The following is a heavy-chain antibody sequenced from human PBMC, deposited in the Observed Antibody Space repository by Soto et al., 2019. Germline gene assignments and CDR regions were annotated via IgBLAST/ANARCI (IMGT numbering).Heavy chain of an antibody. CDR1: GFNFRSYW. Sequence: PEGSLRLSCVASGFNFRSYWMTWVRQVPGKGLEWVANINQDGSEKYYADSVKGRFTISRDNSKNTLHLQMNSLRGEDTAIYDCARAAYNSKWNWLDPWGQGTLVTVSS. V-gene: IGHV3-7*01. J-gene: IGHJ5*02. CDR3: ARAAYNSKWNWLDP. D-gene: IGHD2-21*01. CDR2: INQDGSEK.